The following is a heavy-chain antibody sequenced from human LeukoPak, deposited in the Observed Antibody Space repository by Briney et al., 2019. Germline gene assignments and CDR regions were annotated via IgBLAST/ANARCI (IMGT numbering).Heavy chain of an antibody. D-gene: IGHD3-10*01. V-gene: IGHV3-48*01. CDR3: ARDGALYYYGSGSYPY. CDR2: ISSSTI. J-gene: IGHJ4*02. Sequence: GGSLRLSCAASGFTFTSYSMNWVRQAPGKGLEWVSYISSSTIYYADSVKGRFTISRDNAKNSLYLQMNSLRAEDAAVYYCARDGALYYYGSGSYPYWGQGTLVTVFS. CDR1: GFTFTSYS.